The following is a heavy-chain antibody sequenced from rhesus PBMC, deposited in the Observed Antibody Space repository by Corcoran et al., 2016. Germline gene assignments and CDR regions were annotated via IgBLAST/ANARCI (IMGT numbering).Heavy chain of an antibody. Sequence: QLQLQESGPGLVKPSETLSLTCAVSGGSISSNYWSWIRQPPGKGLEWIGRGSGSGGSTDYNPSLKVRVTIYTDTSKNQFSLKLSSVTAADTAVYYCARVTYYYSGSYYYYFDYWGQGVLVTVSS. CDR1: GGSISSNY. CDR2: GSGSGGST. V-gene: IGHV4-173*01. CDR3: ARVTYYYSGSYYYYFDY. D-gene: IGHD3-16*01. J-gene: IGHJ4*01.